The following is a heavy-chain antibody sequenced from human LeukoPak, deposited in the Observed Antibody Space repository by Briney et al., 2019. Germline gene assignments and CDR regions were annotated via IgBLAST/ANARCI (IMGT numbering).Heavy chain of an antibody. Sequence: ASVKVPCKASGYTFTSYDINWVRQGTGQGLEWMGWMNPNSGNTGYAQKFQGRVTITRNTSISTAYMELSGLRSEDTAVYYCARGRSTGFPYYFEYWGQGTLVTVSS. J-gene: IGHJ4*02. CDR3: ARGRSTGFPYYFEY. CDR2: MNPNSGNT. CDR1: GYTFTSYD. V-gene: IGHV1-8*03.